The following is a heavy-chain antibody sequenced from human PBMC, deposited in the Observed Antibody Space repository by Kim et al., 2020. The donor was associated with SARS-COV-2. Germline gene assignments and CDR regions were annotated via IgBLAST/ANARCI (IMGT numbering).Heavy chain of an antibody. CDR3: ARDPYYYDSSGYHRSVY. D-gene: IGHD3-22*01. CDR1: GFTFSSYS. CDR2: ISSSSSTI. V-gene: IGHV3-48*02. J-gene: IGHJ4*02. Sequence: GGSLRLSCAASGFTFSSYSMNWVRQAPGKGLEWVSYISSSSSTIYYADSVKGRFTISRDNAKNSLYLQMNSLRDEDTAVYYCARDPYYYDSSGYHRSVYWGQGTLVTVSS.